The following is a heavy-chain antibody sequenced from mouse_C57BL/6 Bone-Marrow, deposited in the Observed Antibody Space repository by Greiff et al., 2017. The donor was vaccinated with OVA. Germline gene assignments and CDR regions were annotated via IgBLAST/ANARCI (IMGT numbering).Heavy chain of an antibody. J-gene: IGHJ2*01. Sequence: VQLQESGAELVRPGTSVKVSCKASGYAFTNYLIEWVKQRPGQGLEWIGVINPGSGGTNYNEKFKGKATLTADKSSSTAYMQLSSLTSEDSAVYFCAIERGGYFIDYWGQGTTLTVSS. CDR2: INPGSGGT. V-gene: IGHV1-54*01. D-gene: IGHD2-3*01. CDR1: GYAFTNYL. CDR3: AIERGGYFIDY.